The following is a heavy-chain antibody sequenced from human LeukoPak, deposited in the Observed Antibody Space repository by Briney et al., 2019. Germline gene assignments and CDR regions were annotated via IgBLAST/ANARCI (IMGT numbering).Heavy chain of an antibody. CDR2: IYPGDSDT. CDR3: ASSYSSSAHPFDY. CDR1: GSSFTSYW. D-gene: IGHD6-6*01. Sequence: GESLKISCKGSGSSFTSYWIGWVRQMPGKGLEWMGIIYPGDSDTRYSPSFQGQVTISADKSISTAYLQWSSLEASDTAMYYCASSYSSSAHPFDYWDQGTLVTVSS. V-gene: IGHV5-51*01. J-gene: IGHJ4*02.